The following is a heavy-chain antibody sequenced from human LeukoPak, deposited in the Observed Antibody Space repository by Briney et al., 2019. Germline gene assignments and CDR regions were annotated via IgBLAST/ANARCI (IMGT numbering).Heavy chain of an antibody. CDR3: ARGRYQWNKGGYYYLDV. CDR2: VSPTSGKT. Sequence: ASVSVSCQASGYTFTDYDFNWVRQARGQGLVWMGWVSPTSGKTDYDPDFQGRIIITRDASTRTVFMELSSLRSDDTAVYYCARGRYQWNKGGYYYLDVWGKGTTVIVSS. CDR1: GYTFTDYD. J-gene: IGHJ6*03. D-gene: IGHD1/OR15-1a*01. V-gene: IGHV1-8*03.